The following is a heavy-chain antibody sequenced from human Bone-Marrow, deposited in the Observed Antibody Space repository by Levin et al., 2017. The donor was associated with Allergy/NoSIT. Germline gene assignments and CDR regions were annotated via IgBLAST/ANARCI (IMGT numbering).Heavy chain of an antibody. CDR2: SSFSRGT. J-gene: IGHJ6*02. D-gene: IGHD3-10*01. V-gene: IGHV4-4*07. Sequence: NTSETLSLICTVSGFSISNSHWNWIRLSAGKGLEWIGRSSFSRGTKYNPSLQSRVIMSLDTSRNQFSLTLSSVTAADTAVYYCAKDAPFGEYGLDVWGQGTTVTVSS. CDR3: AKDAPFGEYGLDV. CDR1: GFSISNSH.